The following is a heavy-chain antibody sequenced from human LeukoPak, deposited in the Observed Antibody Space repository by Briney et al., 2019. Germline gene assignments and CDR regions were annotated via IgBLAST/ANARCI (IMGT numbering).Heavy chain of an antibody. Sequence: GGSLRLSCAASGFTFSSYSMNWVRQAPGKGLEWVSSISSSSSYIYYADSVKGRFTISRDNAKNSLYLQMNSLRAEDTAVYYCASGGGSYLHYYYYYGMDVWGQGTTVTVSS. J-gene: IGHJ6*02. CDR1: GFTFSSYS. V-gene: IGHV3-21*01. CDR3: ASGGGSYLHYYYYYGMDV. CDR2: ISSSSSYI. D-gene: IGHD1-26*01.